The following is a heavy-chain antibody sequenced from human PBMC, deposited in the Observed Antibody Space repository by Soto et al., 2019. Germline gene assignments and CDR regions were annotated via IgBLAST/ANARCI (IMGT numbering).Heavy chain of an antibody. CDR2: IYSGGST. D-gene: IGHD2-8*01. Sequence: GGSLRLSCAASGFTVSSNYMSWVRQAPGKGLEWVSVIYSGGSTYYADSVKGRFTISSDNSKNTLYLQMNSLRAEDTAVYYCARGPRMSGDLHYRRQAPLVTVAA. V-gene: IGHV3-53*01. J-gene: IGHJ4*02. CDR1: GFTVSSNY. CDR3: ARGPRMSGDLHY.